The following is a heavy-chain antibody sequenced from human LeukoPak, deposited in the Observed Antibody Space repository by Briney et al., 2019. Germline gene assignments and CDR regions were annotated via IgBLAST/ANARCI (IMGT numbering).Heavy chain of an antibody. V-gene: IGHV4-39*01. CDR1: GGSISSNNYY. CDR2: IYYSGST. Sequence: SETLSLTCTVSGGSISSNNYYWGWVRQPPGKGLEWVGSIYYSGSTYFNPSLKSRVTISVDASANLFSLKLNSVTAADTAFYFCARQTGSGLFILPGGQGTLVTVSS. CDR3: ARQTGSGLFILP. D-gene: IGHD3-10*01. J-gene: IGHJ4*02.